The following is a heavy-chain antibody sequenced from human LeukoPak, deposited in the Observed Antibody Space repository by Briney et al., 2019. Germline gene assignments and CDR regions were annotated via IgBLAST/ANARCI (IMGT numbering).Heavy chain of an antibody. D-gene: IGHD1-26*01. CDR3: ARGSGWEGSYYMDV. CDR2: INPNSGGT. Sequence: ASVKVSCKASGYTFTGYYMHWVRQAPGQGLEWMGWINPNSGGTNYAQKFQGRVTMTRDTSISTAYMELSRLRAEDTAVYYCARGSGWEGSYYMDVWGKGTTVTVSS. CDR1: GYTFTGYY. J-gene: IGHJ6*03. V-gene: IGHV1-2*02.